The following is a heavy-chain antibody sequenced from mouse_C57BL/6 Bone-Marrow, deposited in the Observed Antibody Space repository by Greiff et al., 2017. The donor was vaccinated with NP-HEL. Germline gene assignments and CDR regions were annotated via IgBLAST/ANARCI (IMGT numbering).Heavy chain of an antibody. J-gene: IGHJ4*01. CDR2: INPNNGGT. CDR3: ARSGLGAMDY. CDR1: GYTFTDYY. V-gene: IGHV1-26*01. D-gene: IGHD3-1*01. Sequence: EVQLQRSGPELVKPGASVKISCKASGYTFTDYYMNWVKQSHGKSLEWIGDINPNNGGTSYNQKFKGKATLTVDKSSSTAYMELRSLTSEDSAVYYCARSGLGAMDYWGQGTSVTVSS.